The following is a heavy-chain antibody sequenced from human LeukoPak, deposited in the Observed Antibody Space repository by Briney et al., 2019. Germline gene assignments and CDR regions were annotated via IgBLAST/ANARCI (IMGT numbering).Heavy chain of an antibody. V-gene: IGHV1-2*02. D-gene: IGHD6-13*01. CDR2: INPNSGGT. J-gene: IGHJ3*02. CDR3: ARVSGQLLTPDAFDI. Sequence: EASVKVSCKASGYTFTSYYMHWVRQAPGQGLEWMGWINPNSGGTNYAQKFQGRVTMTRDTSISTAYMELSRLRSDDTAVYYCARVSGQLLTPDAFDIWGQGTMVTVSS. CDR1: GYTFTSYY.